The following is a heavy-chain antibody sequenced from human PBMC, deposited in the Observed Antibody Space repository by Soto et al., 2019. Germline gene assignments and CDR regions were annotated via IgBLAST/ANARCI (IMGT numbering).Heavy chain of an antibody. V-gene: IGHV4-39*01. CDR2: IYYSGST. Sequence: SETLSLTCTVSGGSISSSSYYWGWIRQPPGKGLEWIGSIYYSGSTYYNPSLKSRVTISVDTSKNQFSLKLSSVTAADTAVYYCARQGGGEGSGWLFDYWGQGTLVTVSS. J-gene: IGHJ4*02. CDR1: GGSISSSSYY. D-gene: IGHD6-19*01. CDR3: ARQGGGEGSGWLFDY.